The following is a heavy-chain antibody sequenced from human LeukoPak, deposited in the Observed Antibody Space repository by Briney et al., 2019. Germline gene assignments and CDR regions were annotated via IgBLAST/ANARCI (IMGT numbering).Heavy chain of an antibody. CDR1: GFTFSSYA. D-gene: IGHD1-26*01. CDR2: ISGSGGST. J-gene: IGHJ4*02. V-gene: IGHV3-23*01. CDR3: AKDESGSYYSYFDY. Sequence: PGGSLRLSCAASGFTFSSYAMSWVRQAPGKGLEWVSAISGSGGSTYYAESVKGRFTISRDNSKNTLYLQMNSLRAEDTAVYYCAKDESGSYYSYFDYWGQGTLVTVSS.